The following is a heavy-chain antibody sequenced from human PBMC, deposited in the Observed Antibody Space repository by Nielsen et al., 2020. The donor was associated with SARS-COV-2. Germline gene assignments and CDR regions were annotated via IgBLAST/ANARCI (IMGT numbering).Heavy chain of an antibody. CDR1: GGSISSSSYY. J-gene: IGHJ6*02. CDR2: IYYSGST. V-gene: IGHV4-39*07. D-gene: IGHD3-10*01. Sequence: SETLSLTCTVSGGSISSSSYYWGWIRQPPGKGLEWIGSIYYSGSTYYNPSLKSRVTISVDTSKNQFSLKLSSVTAADTAVYYCARPQKRGKNYYYGMDVWGQGTTVTVSS. CDR3: ARPQKRGKNYYYGMDV.